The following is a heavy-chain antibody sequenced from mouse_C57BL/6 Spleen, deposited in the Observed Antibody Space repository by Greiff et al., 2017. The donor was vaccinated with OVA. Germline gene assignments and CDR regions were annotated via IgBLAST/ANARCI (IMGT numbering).Heavy chain of an antibody. V-gene: IGHV1-52*01. D-gene: IGHD1-1*01. Sequence: QVQLQQPGAELVRPGSSVKLSCKASGYTFTSYWMHWVKQRPIQGLEWIGNIDTSDSETHYNQKFKDKATLTVDKSSSKAYMQLSSLTSEDSAVYYGARYPLRGVYAMDYWGQGTSVTVSS. CDR1: GYTFTSYW. J-gene: IGHJ4*01. CDR3: ARYPLRGVYAMDY. CDR2: IDTSDSET.